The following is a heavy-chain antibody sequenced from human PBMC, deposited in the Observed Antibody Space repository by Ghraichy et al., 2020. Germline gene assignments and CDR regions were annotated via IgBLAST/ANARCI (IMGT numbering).Heavy chain of an antibody. V-gene: IGHV4-34*01. Sequence: SETLSLTCAVYGGSFSGYYWSWIRQPPGKGLEWIGEINHSGSTNYNPSLKSRVTISVDTSKNQFSLKLSSVTAADTAVYYCARGPGLRHAFDIWGQGTMVTVSS. CDR2: INHSGST. CDR1: GGSFSGYY. J-gene: IGHJ3*02. CDR3: ARGPGLRHAFDI. D-gene: IGHD3-16*01.